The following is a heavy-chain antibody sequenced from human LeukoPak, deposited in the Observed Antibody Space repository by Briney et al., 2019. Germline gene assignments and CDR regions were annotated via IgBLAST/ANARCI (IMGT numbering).Heavy chain of an antibody. Sequence: GGSLRLSCAASGFTFSHYSMNWVRQAPGKGLEWVSSISSSSTYIYYADSLKGRFTISRDNAKNSLYLQMNSLRAEDTAVYYCARSSPQLGYCSGGSCCLELDPWGQGTLVTVSS. V-gene: IGHV3-21*01. CDR1: GFTFSHYS. J-gene: IGHJ5*02. CDR2: ISSSSTYI. CDR3: ARSSPQLGYCSGGSCCLELDP. D-gene: IGHD2-15*01.